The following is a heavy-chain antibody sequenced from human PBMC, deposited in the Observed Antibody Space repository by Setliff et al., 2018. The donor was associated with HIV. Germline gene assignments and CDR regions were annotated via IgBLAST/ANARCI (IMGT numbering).Heavy chain of an antibody. CDR3: AKDRDYGDNLLLLNWFDP. V-gene: IGHV3-9*01. CDR1: GFTFDDYA. CDR2: IDWDMGSI. Sequence: PGGSLRLSCAASGFTFDDYAMHWVRQTPGKGLEWVAGIDWDMGSIDYADSVKGRFTISRDNAKNSLYLQMNSLRVEDTALYYCAKDRDYGDNLLLLNWFDPWGQGTLVTVSS. D-gene: IGHD4-17*01. J-gene: IGHJ5*02.